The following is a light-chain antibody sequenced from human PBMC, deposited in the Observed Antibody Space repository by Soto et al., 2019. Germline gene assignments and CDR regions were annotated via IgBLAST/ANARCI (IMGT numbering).Light chain of an antibody. CDR2: GAS. J-gene: IGKJ1*01. CDR1: QGISTY. CDR3: QQYYSNPRT. Sequence: AIRMTQSPSSISASTGDRVTVTCRASQGISTYLAWYQQKPGKAPDLLIYGASTLQSGVPSRFSGSGSGTEFTLTISCLQSEDFATYFCQQYYSNPRTFGQGTKVEIK. V-gene: IGKV1-8*01.